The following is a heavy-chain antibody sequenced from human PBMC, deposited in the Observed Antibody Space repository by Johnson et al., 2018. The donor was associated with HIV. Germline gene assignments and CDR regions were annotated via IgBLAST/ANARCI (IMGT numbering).Heavy chain of an antibody. Sequence: VQLVESGGGVVQPGRSLRLSCAASGFTFSSYAMHWVRQAPGKGLEWVAVISYEGSNQYYAASVKGRFTISRDNSKNTLYLQMHSLRAEDTAVYYCARDMAQLELFAFDIWGQGTMVTVSS. J-gene: IGHJ3*02. CDR2: ISYEGSNQ. V-gene: IGHV3-30*04. CDR1: GFTFSSYA. CDR3: ARDMAQLELFAFDI. D-gene: IGHD1-1*01.